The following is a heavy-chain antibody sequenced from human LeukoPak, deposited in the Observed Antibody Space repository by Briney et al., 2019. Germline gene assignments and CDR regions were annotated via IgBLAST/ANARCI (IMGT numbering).Heavy chain of an antibody. CDR1: GYTFTGYY. V-gene: IGHV1-2*02. J-gene: IGHJ6*02. CDR2: INPNSGGT. Sequence: ASVKVSCKAAGYTFTGYYMHLVRQAPGQGLEWMGWINPNSGGTNYAQKFQGRVTMTRDTSISTAYMELSRLRSDDTAVYYCARSIGGIVVVPAALLHYGMDVWGQGTTVTVSS. D-gene: IGHD2-2*01. CDR3: ARSIGGIVVVPAALLHYGMDV.